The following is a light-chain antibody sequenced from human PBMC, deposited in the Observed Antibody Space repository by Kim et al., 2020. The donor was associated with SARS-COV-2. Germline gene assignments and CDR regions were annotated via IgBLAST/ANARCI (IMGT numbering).Light chain of an antibody. J-gene: IGKJ4*01. CDR2: AAS. V-gene: IGKV1-8*01. Sequence: ASTGDRVTITCRASQGISSYLAWYQQKPGKAPKLLIYAASTLQSGVPSRFSGSGSGTDFTLTISCLQSEDFATYYCQQYYSYPPTFGGGTKVDIK. CDR3: QQYYSYPPT. CDR1: QGISSY.